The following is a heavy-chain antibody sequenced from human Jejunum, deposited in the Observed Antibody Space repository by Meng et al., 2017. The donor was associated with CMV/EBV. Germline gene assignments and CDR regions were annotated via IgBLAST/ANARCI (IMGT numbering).Heavy chain of an antibody. Sequence: QLHLEESGPGLVTPSGTLSLTRAVAGGSMSSTNWWSWVRQLPGKGLEWIGEIYHSGSTNYNPSLKSRVSISVDKSKNQFSLKLSSVTAADTAVYYCARADKVRFDYWGQGTLVTVSS. CDR2: IYHSGST. V-gene: IGHV4-4*02. CDR1: GGSMSSTNW. CDR3: ARADKVRFDY. J-gene: IGHJ4*02.